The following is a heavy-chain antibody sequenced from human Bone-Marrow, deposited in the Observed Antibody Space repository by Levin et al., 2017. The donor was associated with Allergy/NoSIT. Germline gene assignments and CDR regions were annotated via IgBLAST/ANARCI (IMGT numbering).Heavy chain of an antibody. CDR2: ISSSGSTI. D-gene: IGHD4-11*01. CDR1: GFTFSSYE. J-gene: IGHJ5*02. Sequence: GGSLRLSCAASGFTFSSYEMNWVRQAPGKGLEWVSYISSSGSTIYYADSVKGRFTISRDNAKNSLYLQMNSLRAEDTAVYYCARGSSTVTTVWGDNWFDPWGQGTLVTVSS. V-gene: IGHV3-48*03. CDR3: ARGSSTVTTVWGDNWFDP.